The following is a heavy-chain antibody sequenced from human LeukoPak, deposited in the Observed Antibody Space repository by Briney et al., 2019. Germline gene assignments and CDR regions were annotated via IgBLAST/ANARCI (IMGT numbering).Heavy chain of an antibody. CDR2: VYSSGVG. J-gene: IGHJ4*02. Sequence: PSETLSLTCTVSGGSITGYYWNWIRQPAGQGLEWLGRVYSSGVGNYNPSLTSRVTMSVDTSKNQFSLKLSSVTAADTAVYYCARDGGFGVVIAYYFDYWGQGTLVTVSS. D-gene: IGHD3-3*01. V-gene: IGHV4-4*07. CDR1: GGSITGYY. CDR3: ARDGGFGVVIAYYFDY.